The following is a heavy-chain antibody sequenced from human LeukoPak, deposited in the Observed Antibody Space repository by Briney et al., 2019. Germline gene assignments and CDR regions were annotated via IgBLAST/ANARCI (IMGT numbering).Heavy chain of an antibody. V-gene: IGHV4-38-2*01. J-gene: IGHJ6*03. Sequence: SETLSPTCAVSGYSISSGYYWGWSRQPPGKGLEWIGRIYNSGSTYYNPSLKSRVTISVDTSKNQFSLKLSSVTAADTAVYYCARHYDFWSGYYRVYYYRDVWSKGTTVTVSS. CDR3: ARHYDFWSGYYRVYYYRDV. CDR2: IYNSGST. CDR1: GYSISSGYY. D-gene: IGHD3-3*01.